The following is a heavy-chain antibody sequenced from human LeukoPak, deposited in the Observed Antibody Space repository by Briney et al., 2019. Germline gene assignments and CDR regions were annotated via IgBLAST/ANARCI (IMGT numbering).Heavy chain of an antibody. Sequence: SETLSLTCNVSGGCISSNTYYWGWIRQPPGRGLEGMGTIYYSGSTYSNPSLKSRATISRDASKNQIPLRVSSMTATDSAVYYCARQASTWKSPHWFDPWGQGALVTVSS. CDR1: GGCISSNTYY. D-gene: IGHD1-1*01. J-gene: IGHJ5*02. CDR3: ARQASTWKSPHWFDP. CDR2: IYYSGST. V-gene: IGHV4-39*01.